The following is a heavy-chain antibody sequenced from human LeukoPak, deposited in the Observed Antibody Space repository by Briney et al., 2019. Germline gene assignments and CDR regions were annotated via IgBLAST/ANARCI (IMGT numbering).Heavy chain of an antibody. CDR1: GGSISNYY. Sequence: PSETLSLTCTVSGGSISNYYWSWIRQPPGKGLEWIGYIYYSGITTYNPSLQSRVTISVDTSNNQFSLRLSSVTAADTAVYYCARDALIGLFDXXXQGTLVTVSS. D-gene: IGHD2-15*01. CDR3: ARDALIGLFDX. V-gene: IGHV4-59*01. J-gene: IGHJ4*02. CDR2: IYYSGIT.